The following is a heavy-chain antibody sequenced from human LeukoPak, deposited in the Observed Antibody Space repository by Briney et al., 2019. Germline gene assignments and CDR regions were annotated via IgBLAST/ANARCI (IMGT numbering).Heavy chain of an antibody. D-gene: IGHD2-2*01. Sequence: SETLSLTCAVYGGSFSGYYWSWIRQPPGKGLEWIGEINHSGSTNYNPSLKSRVTISVDTSKNQFSLKLSSVTAADTAVYYCARGYCSSTSCSNYFDYWGQGTLVTVSS. CDR3: ARGYCSSTSCSNYFDY. CDR2: INHSGST. CDR1: GGSFSGYY. J-gene: IGHJ4*02. V-gene: IGHV4-34*01.